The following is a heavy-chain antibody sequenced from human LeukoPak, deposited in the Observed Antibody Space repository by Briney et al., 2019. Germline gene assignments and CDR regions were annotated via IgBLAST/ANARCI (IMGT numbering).Heavy chain of an antibody. CDR1: GFSVSTNY. CDR3: ARGLAAAGTLGVFDY. Sequence: PGGSLRLSCAASGFSVSTNYMSWVRQAPGKGLEWVSVVYSGGTTYYADSVKGRFTISKDNSKNTVYLQMNSLRVEDTAVYYCARGLAAAGTLGVFDYWGQGTLVTVSS. D-gene: IGHD6-13*01. J-gene: IGHJ4*02. V-gene: IGHV3-53*01. CDR2: VYSGGTT.